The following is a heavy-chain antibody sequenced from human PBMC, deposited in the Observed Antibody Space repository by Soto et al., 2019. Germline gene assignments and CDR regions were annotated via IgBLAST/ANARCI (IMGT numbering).Heavy chain of an antibody. Sequence: DVQLVESGGGLVQPGGSLRLSCEASGFTFSGYDMHWVRQAAGERLEWVSAIATSGNTYYAGSVKGRFTISRENAKNSLYLQINNVRAGDTAVYYCAREYVDWVYWYFDLWGRGTLVTVSS. V-gene: IGHV3-13*01. D-gene: IGHD3-9*01. CDR2: IATSGNT. CDR1: GFTFSGYD. J-gene: IGHJ2*01. CDR3: AREYVDWVYWYFDL.